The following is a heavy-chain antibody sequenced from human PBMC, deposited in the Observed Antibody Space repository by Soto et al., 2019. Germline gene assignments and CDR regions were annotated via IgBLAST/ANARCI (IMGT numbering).Heavy chain of an antibody. J-gene: IGHJ4*02. Sequence: EVQLLESGGGLVQPGGSLRLSCAASGFTFSSYAMNWVRQAPGKGLEWVSAIGGSGGETYYAGSVKGRFTISRDNSKNTLYLQMNRLRVEDPAVCYCAKSGGAASALFDYWGQGTLVTVSS. CDR1: GFTFSSYA. V-gene: IGHV3-23*01. CDR3: AKSGGAASALFDY. D-gene: IGHD6-13*01. CDR2: IGGSGGET.